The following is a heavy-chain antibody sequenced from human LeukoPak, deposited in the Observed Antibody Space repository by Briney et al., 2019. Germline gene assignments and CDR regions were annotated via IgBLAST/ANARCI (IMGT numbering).Heavy chain of an antibody. CDR2: IYSSGST. CDR3: ARPLSSAWYFDY. D-gene: IGHD6-19*01. CDR1: GCSISGYY. V-gene: IGHV4-59*01. Sequence: SQTLSLTCTVSGCSISGYYWSWIRQPPAKGLEWIGYIYSSGSTNYNPSLKSRVTISVDTSRNQFSLKLSSVTAADTAVYYCARPLSSAWYFDYWGQGTLVTVSS. J-gene: IGHJ4*02.